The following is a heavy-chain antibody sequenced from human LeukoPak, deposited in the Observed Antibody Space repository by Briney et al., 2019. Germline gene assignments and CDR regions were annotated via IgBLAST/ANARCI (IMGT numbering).Heavy chain of an antibody. CDR1: GFTFSSYA. Sequence: GGSLRLSCAASGFTFSSYAMSWVRQAPGKGLEWVSAISGSGGRTCYADSVKGRLTISRDNSKNTLYLQMNSLRAEETAVYYCAKDCSSGCFDYWGQGTLVTVSS. V-gene: IGHV3-23*01. D-gene: IGHD6-19*01. CDR2: ISGSGGRT. CDR3: AKDCSSGCFDY. J-gene: IGHJ4*02.